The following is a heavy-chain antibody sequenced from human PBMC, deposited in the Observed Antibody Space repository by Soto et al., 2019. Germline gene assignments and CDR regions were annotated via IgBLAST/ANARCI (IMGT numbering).Heavy chain of an antibody. J-gene: IGHJ4*02. CDR1: GFTFSDHY. V-gene: IGHV3-72*01. D-gene: IGHD3-16*01. CDR2: IKNKANSYTT. Sequence: PGGSLRLSCTASGFTFSDHYMDWVRQAPGKGLEWVGRIKNKANSYTTEYAASVKGRFTISRDDSKNSLYLQMNSLKTEDTAVYYCSSRGSYSTGPPFDYWGQGTLVTVSS. CDR3: SSRGSYSTGPPFDY.